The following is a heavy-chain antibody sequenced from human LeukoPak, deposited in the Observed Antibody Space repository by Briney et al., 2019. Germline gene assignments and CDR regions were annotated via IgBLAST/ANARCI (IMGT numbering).Heavy chain of an antibody. D-gene: IGHD2-8*01. V-gene: IGHV3-30*04. CDR1: GFTFSSYA. CDR3: ARGPQGVDAFDI. J-gene: IGHJ3*02. Sequence: GGSLRLSCAASGFTFSSYAMHWVRQAPGKGLEWVAVISYDGSNKYYADSVKGRFTISRDNSKNTLYLQMNSLRAEDTAVYYCARGPQGVDAFDIWGQGTMVTVSS. CDR2: ISYDGSNK.